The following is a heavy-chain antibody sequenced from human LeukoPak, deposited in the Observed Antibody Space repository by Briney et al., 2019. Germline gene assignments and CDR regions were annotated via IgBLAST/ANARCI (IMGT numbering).Heavy chain of an antibody. CDR1: GYTFTGYY. J-gene: IGHJ4*02. D-gene: IGHD3-16*02. CDR3: ARDLVRLGELSFMNLPDY. Sequence: GASVKVSCKASGYTFTGYYMHWVRQASGQGLEWMGWINPNSGGTNYAQKFQGRVTMTRDTSISTAYMELSRLRSDDTAVYYCARDLVRLGELSFMNLPDYWGQGTLVTVSS. CDR2: INPNSGGT. V-gene: IGHV1-2*02.